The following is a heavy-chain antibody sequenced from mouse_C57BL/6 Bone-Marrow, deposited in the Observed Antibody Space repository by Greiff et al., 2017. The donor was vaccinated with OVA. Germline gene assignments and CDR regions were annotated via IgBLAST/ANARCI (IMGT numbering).Heavy chain of an antibody. CDR3: AKNYDYDGAWFAY. Sequence: EVKLVESGGDLVKPGGSLKLSCAASGFTFSSYGMSWVRQTPDKRLEWVATISRGGSYTYYPDSVKGRFNISRDNAKNTLYLQMSSLKSEDTAMYYCAKNYDYDGAWFAYWGQGTLVTVSA. CDR1: GFTFSSYG. J-gene: IGHJ3*01. D-gene: IGHD2-4*01. V-gene: IGHV5-6*01. CDR2: ISRGGSYT.